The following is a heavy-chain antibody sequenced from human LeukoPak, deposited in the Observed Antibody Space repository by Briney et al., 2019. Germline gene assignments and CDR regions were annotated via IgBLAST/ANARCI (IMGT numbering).Heavy chain of an antibody. J-gene: IGHJ4*02. CDR3: ARESATIAAAANFDY. Sequence: ASVKVSCKASGGTFNSYAINWVRQAPGQGLEWMGGIIPIFGTANYAQKFQGRVTITTDESTSTAYMELSSLRSEDTAVYYCARESATIAAAANFDYWGQGTLVTVSS. D-gene: IGHD6-13*01. CDR1: GGTFNSYA. CDR2: IIPIFGTA. V-gene: IGHV1-69*05.